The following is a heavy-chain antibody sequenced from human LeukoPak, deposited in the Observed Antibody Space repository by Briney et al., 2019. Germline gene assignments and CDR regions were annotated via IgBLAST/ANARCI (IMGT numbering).Heavy chain of an antibody. CDR3: AKSPTTGYSSSANWFDP. J-gene: IGHJ5*02. CDR2: ISGSGGST. V-gene: IGHV3-23*01. CDR1: GFTFSSCA. D-gene: IGHD6-13*01. Sequence: GGSLRLSCAASGFTFSSCAMSWVRQAPGKGLEWVSAISGSGGSTYYADSVKGRFTISRDNSKNTLYLQTNSLRAEDTAVYYCAKSPTTGYSSSANWFDPWGQGTLVTVSS.